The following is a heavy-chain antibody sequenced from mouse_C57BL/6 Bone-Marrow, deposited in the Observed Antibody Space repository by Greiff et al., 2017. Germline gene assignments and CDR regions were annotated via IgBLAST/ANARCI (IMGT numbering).Heavy chain of an antibody. CDR2: IWTGGGT. V-gene: IGHV2-9-1*01. Sequence: VQLKESGPGLVAPSPSLSITCTVSGFSLTSYAISWVRQPPGKGLEWLGVIWTGGGTNYNSALKSRLSISKDNSKSKVFLKMNSLQTDDTARYYCARNWIYYYGSGYFDVWGTETTVTVSS. J-gene: IGHJ1*03. D-gene: IGHD1-1*01. CDR1: GFSLTSYA. CDR3: ARNWIYYYGSGYFDV.